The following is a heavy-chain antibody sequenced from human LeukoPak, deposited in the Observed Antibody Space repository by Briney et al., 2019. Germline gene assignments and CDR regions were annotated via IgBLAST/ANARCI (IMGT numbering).Heavy chain of an antibody. CDR3: ARAAKIELVVPAATSGFGAFDI. V-gene: IGHV1-8*02. J-gene: IGHJ3*02. D-gene: IGHD2-2*01. CDR2: MNPNSGNT. CDR1: GYTFTSYG. Sequence: GASVKVSCKASGYTFTSYGISWVRQAPGQGLEWMGWMNPNSGNTGYAQKFQGRVTMTRNTSISTAYMELSSLRSEDTAVYYCARAAKIELVVPAATSGFGAFDIWGQGTMVTVSS.